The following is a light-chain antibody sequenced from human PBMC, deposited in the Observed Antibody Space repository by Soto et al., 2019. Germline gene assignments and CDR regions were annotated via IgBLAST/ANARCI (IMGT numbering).Light chain of an antibody. V-gene: IGKV3-20*01. CDR2: DAS. Sequence: EIVLTQSPGTLSLSPGERATLSCRASQNVSSSYLAWYQQKPGQAPWLLIYDASSRATGIPDRFSGSGSGTDLTLTISSLEPEDFAVYYCQQYGSSPRTFGQGTKVEIK. J-gene: IGKJ1*01. CDR1: QNVSSSY. CDR3: QQYGSSPRT.